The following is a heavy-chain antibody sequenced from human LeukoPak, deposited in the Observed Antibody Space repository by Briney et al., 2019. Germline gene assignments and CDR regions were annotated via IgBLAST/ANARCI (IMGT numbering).Heavy chain of an antibody. CDR1: GYTFTSYG. D-gene: IGHD2-2*01. Sequence: ASVKVSCKASGYTFTSYGISWVRQAPGQGLEWMGWISAYNGNTNYAQKLQGRVTMTTDTSTSTAYMELRSLRSDDTAVYYCARVNIVVAPAKNWFDPWGQGTLVTVSS. V-gene: IGHV1-18*04. J-gene: IGHJ5*02. CDR2: ISAYNGNT. CDR3: ARVNIVVAPAKNWFDP.